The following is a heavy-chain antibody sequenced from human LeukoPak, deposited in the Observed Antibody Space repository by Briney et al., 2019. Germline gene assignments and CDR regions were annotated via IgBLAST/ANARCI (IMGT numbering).Heavy chain of an antibody. CDR1: GYTFTGYY. D-gene: IGHD5-18*01. CDR3: ARDRGIQLPWFDP. J-gene: IGHJ5*02. V-gene: IGHV1-2*02. Sequence: ASVKVSCKASGYTFTGYYMHWVRQAPGQGLEWMGWINPNSGGTNYAQKFQGRVTMTRDTSISTAYMELSRLRSDDTAVYYCARDRGIQLPWFDPWGQGTLVTVSS. CDR2: INPNSGGT.